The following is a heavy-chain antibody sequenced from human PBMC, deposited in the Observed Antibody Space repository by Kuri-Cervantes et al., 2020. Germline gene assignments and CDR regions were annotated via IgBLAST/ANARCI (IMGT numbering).Heavy chain of an antibody. CDR1: GYSISSGYY. V-gene: IGHV4-38-2*01. Sequence: SQTLSLTCAVSGYSISSGYYWSYIRQPPGKGLEWIGEINHSGSTNYNPSLESRITISVDTSKNQFSLKLSSVTAADTAVYYCARATYYDRSGYYYFDYWGQGTLVTVSS. D-gene: IGHD3-22*01. CDR2: INHSGST. CDR3: ARATYYDRSGYYYFDY. J-gene: IGHJ4*02.